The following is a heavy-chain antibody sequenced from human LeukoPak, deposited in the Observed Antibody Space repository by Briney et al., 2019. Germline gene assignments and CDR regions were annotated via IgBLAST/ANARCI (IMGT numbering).Heavy chain of an antibody. J-gene: IGHJ6*02. D-gene: IGHD3-10*01. CDR1: GGSISSYY. V-gene: IGHV4-59*01. CDR2: IYYSGST. Sequence: SETLSLICTVSGGSISSYYWSWIRQPPGKGLEWIGYIYYSGSTNYNPSLKSRVTISVDTSKNQFSLKLSSVTAADTAVYYCARLTMVRGTSYYYYGMDVWGQGTTVTVSS. CDR3: ARLTMVRGTSYYYYGMDV.